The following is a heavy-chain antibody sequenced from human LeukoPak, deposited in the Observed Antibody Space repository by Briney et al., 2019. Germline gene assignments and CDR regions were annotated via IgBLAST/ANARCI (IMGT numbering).Heavy chain of an antibody. V-gene: IGHV3-30*03. CDR2: ISYDGSNK. Sequence: GGSLRLSCAASGFTFSSYGMHWVRQAPGKGLEWVAVISYDGSNKYYADSVKGRFTISRDNSKNTLYLQMSSLRAEDTAVYYCAGRPIKIFGAVIRSRRHWFDPWGQGTLVTVSS. J-gene: IGHJ5*02. D-gene: IGHD3-3*01. CDR1: GFTFSSYG. CDR3: AGRPIKIFGAVIRSRRHWFDP.